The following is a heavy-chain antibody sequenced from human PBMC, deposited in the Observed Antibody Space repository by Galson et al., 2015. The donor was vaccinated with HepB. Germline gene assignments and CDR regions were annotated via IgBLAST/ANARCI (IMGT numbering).Heavy chain of an antibody. CDR3: ARDTNEWLGNYYYYYGMDV. CDR2: IYYSGST. J-gene: IGHJ6*02. D-gene: IGHD6-19*01. Sequence: SETLSLTCTVSGGSISSYYWSWIRQPPGKGLEWIGYIYYSGSTNYNPSLKSRVTISVDTSKNQFSLKLSSVTAADTAVYYCARDTNEWLGNYYYYYGMDVWGQGTTVTVSS. CDR1: GGSISSYY. V-gene: IGHV4-59*01.